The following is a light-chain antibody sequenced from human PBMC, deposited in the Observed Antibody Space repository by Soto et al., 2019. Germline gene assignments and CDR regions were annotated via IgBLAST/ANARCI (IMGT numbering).Light chain of an antibody. CDR1: RSNIGTDYD. CDR2: GNN. J-gene: IGLJ3*02. CDR3: QSYDSSLSGWV. V-gene: IGLV1-40*01. Sequence: QSALTQPPSVSGAPGQRVTISCTGSRSNIGTDYDVHWYQQLPGTAPKLLIYGNNNRPSGVPDRFSGSKSGTSASLAITGLQDEDEADYYCQSYDSSLSGWVFGGGTKLTVL.